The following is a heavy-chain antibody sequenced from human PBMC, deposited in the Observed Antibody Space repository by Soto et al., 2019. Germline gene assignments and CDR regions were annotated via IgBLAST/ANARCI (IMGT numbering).Heavy chain of an antibody. J-gene: IGHJ4*02. V-gene: IGHV1-24*01. D-gene: IGHD3-22*01. Sequence: QVQLVQSGAEVKKPGASVKVSCKVSGYTLTELSMHWVRQAPGKGLEWMGGFDPEDGETIYAQKFQGRVTMTEDTSTDTAYMELSSLRSEDTAVYYCATFNNHYYHSNTTIAHWGQGTLVTVSS. CDR1: GYTLTELS. CDR2: FDPEDGET. CDR3: ATFNNHYYHSNTTIAH.